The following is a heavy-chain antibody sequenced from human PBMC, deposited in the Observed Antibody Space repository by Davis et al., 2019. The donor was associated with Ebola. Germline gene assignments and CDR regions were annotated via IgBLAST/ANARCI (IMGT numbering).Heavy chain of an antibody. CDR2: INGGNGNT. V-gene: IGHV1-3*01. CDR3: ARDRLNRRGYSYGDRPNNWFDP. D-gene: IGHD5-18*01. CDR1: GYTFTTYS. J-gene: IGHJ5*02. Sequence: AASVKVSCKASGYTFTTYSIHWVRQAPGQGLEWMGWINGGNGNTQYSREFQGRVSITRDTSASTAYMELRSLRSDDTAVYYCARDRLNRRGYSYGDRPNNWFDPWGQGTLVTVSS.